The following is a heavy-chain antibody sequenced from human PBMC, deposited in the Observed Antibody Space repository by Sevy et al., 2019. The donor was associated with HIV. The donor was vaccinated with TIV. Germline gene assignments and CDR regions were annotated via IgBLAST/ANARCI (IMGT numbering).Heavy chain of an antibody. D-gene: IGHD2-2*01. Sequence: GGSLRLSCAASGFTFSDYYMSWIRQAPGKGLEWVSYISSSGSTIYYADSVKGRFTISRDNAKNSLYLQMNSLRAEDTAVYYCARWEYQLPVDYYYGMDVWGQGTTVTVSS. V-gene: IGHV3-11*01. CDR1: GFTFSDYY. CDR3: ARWEYQLPVDYYYGMDV. J-gene: IGHJ6*02. CDR2: ISSSGSTI.